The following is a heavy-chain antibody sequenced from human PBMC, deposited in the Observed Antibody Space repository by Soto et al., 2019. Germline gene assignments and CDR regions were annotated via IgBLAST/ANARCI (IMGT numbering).Heavy chain of an antibody. Sequence: DVQLLESGGGLVQPEGSLRLSCAASGFTFSSYAMGWARQGPGKGLEWVAVVSIGGSTHYADSVRGRFTISRDNSKNTLSLQMNSLTAEDTAVYFCAKRRGVGGHFDYWGQGALVTVSS. CDR2: VSIGGST. CDR3: AKRRGVGGHFDY. D-gene: IGHD2-8*02. V-gene: IGHV3-23*01. CDR1: GFTFSSYA. J-gene: IGHJ4*02.